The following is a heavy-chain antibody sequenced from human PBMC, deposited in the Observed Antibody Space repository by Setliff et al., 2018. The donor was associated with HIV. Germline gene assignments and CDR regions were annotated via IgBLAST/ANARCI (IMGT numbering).Heavy chain of an antibody. CDR1: GGSINTYY. V-gene: IGHV4-59*12. Sequence: SETLSLTCTVSGGSINTYYWSWIRQPPGKGLEWIGYIHYTGSTTYNPSLKSRVTISVDTSKNQFSLNLNSVTAADTAVYYCARDRTEFVDGGYYPYYFDSWGQGTLVTAPQ. CDR2: IHYTGST. J-gene: IGHJ4*02. CDR3: ARDRTEFVDGGYYPYYFDS. D-gene: IGHD3-22*01.